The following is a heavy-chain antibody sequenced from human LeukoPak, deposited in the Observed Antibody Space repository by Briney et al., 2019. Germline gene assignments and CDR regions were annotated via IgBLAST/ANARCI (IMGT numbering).Heavy chain of an antibody. CDR2: INQDGTEK. V-gene: IGHV3-7*01. J-gene: IGHJ4*02. CDR3: AKVAKYYYGSETYYFFEH. CDR1: QFTFTTYW. Sequence: GGSLRLSCAASQFTFTTYWMSWVRQAPGKGLEWVANINQDGTEKYYVDSVKGRFTISRDNARNSLYLQMNSLRVEDTAVYYCAKVAKYYYGSETYYFFEHWGQGTPVTASS. D-gene: IGHD3-10*01.